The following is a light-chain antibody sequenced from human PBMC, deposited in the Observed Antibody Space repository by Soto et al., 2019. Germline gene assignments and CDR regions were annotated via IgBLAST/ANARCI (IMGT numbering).Light chain of an antibody. Sequence: DITMTQSPSTLSSSGGDSVTITCRASQSINTCLAWYQQTPGKAPRRLIYTASSLESGVPSRFSGSGSGTEFTLTISSLQPDDFATYYCQQHESYPRTFGQGTKVEIK. CDR3: QQHESYPRT. CDR2: TAS. J-gene: IGKJ1*01. CDR1: QSINTC. V-gene: IGKV1-5*03.